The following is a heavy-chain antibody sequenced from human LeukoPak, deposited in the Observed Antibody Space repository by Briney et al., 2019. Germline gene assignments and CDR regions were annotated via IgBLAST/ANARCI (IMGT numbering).Heavy chain of an antibody. J-gene: IGHJ3*02. CDR3: ASGGITIVDDALDI. CDR2: MNPNSGNT. V-gene: IGHV1-8*01. D-gene: IGHD3-10*01. CDR1: GYTFTSYD. Sequence: ASVKVSCKASGYTFTSYDINWVRQATGQGLEWMGWMNPNSGNTGYARKFQGRGTMPRNTSISTAYMELSSLRSEDTAVYYCASGGITIVDDALDIWGQGTMVTVSS.